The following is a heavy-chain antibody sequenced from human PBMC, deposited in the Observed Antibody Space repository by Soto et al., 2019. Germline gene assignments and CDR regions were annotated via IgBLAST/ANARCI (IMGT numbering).Heavy chain of an antibody. D-gene: IGHD6-13*01. CDR1: GYTFTSYG. CDR2: ISGYNNNK. Sequence: QIQLVQSGTEVREPGASVKVSCQASGYTFTSYGIIWVRQAPGQGLELMGWISGYNNNKNYAQKYQARVTMTTDTTTKTGYMEPRSPRSDDTALYYCARVGAIAPAEGDYWGQGTLVTVSS. CDR3: ARVGAIAPAEGDY. V-gene: IGHV1-18*01. J-gene: IGHJ4*02.